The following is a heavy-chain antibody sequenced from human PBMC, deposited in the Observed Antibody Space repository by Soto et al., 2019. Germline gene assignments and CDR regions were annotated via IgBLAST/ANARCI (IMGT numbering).Heavy chain of an antibody. CDR1: GFTFSSYG. Sequence: QVQLVESGGGVVQPGRSLRLSCAASGFTFSSYGMHWVRQAPGKGLEWVAVISYDGSNKYYADSVKGRFTISRDNSKNTLYLQVNSLRAEDTAVYYCAKDGEVDTAMVSPHYYYYYGMDVWGQGTTVTVSS. D-gene: IGHD5-18*01. V-gene: IGHV3-30*18. J-gene: IGHJ6*02. CDR2: ISYDGSNK. CDR3: AKDGEVDTAMVSPHYYYYYGMDV.